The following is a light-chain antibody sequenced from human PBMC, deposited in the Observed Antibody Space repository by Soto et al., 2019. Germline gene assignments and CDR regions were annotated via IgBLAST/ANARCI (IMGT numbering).Light chain of an antibody. CDR2: EDN. Sequence: FMLTQPHSVSESPGKTVTISCTRSSGSIASNYVQWYHQRPGSAPTTVIYEDNQRPSGVPDRFSGSIDSSSNSASLTISALKTEDEADYYCQSYDSSNHRVFGGGTKLTVL. CDR3: QSYDSSNHRV. CDR1: SGSIASNY. V-gene: IGLV6-57*04. J-gene: IGLJ2*01.